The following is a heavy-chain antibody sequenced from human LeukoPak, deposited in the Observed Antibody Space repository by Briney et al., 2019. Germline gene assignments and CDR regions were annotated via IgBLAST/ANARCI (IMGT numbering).Heavy chain of an antibody. Sequence: SETLSLTCAVSGGSISSSNWWRWVRQPPGKGLEWIGEIYHSGSTNYNPSLKSRVTISVDKSKNQFSLKLSSVTAADTAVYYCACEGYSSLPIFWGQGTMVTVSS. CDR2: IYHSGST. V-gene: IGHV4-4*02. CDR3: ACEGYSSLPIF. D-gene: IGHD5-18*01. CDR1: GGSISSSNW. J-gene: IGHJ3*01.